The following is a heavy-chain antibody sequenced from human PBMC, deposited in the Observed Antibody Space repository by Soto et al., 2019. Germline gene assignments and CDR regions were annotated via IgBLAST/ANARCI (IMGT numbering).Heavy chain of an antibody. CDR1: GNTFTNFG. J-gene: IGHJ5*02. D-gene: IGHD2-2*01. CDR2: ISAYADDT. V-gene: IGHV1-18*01. CDR3: ARVIPGAEAWFDP. Sequence: QGQLVQSGAEVKKPGASVKVSCTASGNTFTNFGVTWVRQAPGQGLEWMGWISAYADDTIYAQKFQGRVTMTIDTSTSTAYLDLRSLTSDDTAVYYCARVIPGAEAWFDPWGQGTLVTVSS.